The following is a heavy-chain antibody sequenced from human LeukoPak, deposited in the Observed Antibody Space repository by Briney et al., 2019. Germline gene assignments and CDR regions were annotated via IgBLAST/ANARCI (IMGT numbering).Heavy chain of an antibody. D-gene: IGHD2-21*02. CDR3: AVAYCGGDCYWSDDFDI. J-gene: IGHJ3*02. CDR2: IYTSGST. Sequence: SETLSLTCTVSGGSISSYYWSWIRQPAGKGLEWIGRIYTSGSTNYNPSLKSRVTMSVDTSKKQFSLKLSSVTAADTAVYYCAVAYCGGDCYWSDDFDIWGQGTMVTVSS. CDR1: GGSISSYY. V-gene: IGHV4-4*07.